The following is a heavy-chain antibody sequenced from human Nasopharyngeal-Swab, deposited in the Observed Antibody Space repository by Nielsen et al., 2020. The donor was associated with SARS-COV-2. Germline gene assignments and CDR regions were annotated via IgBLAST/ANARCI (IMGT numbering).Heavy chain of an antibody. Sequence: GESLKISCAASGFTFSDYYMSWIRHIPGKGLEWVSYISVSSSHTSYADSVKGRFTISRDNAKNSLYLEMTSLRADDTAVYYCARTSYYGSGSLDYWVQGTQVTVSS. V-gene: IGHV3-11*03. CDR3: ARTSYYGSGSLDY. CDR1: GFTFSDYY. J-gene: IGHJ4*02. CDR2: ISVSSSHT. D-gene: IGHD3-10*01.